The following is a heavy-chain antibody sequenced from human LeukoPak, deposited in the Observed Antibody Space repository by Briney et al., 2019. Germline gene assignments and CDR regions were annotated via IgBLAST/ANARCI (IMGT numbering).Heavy chain of an antibody. CDR3: VRDPYDILTGPYFDY. CDR2: IYVDGRST. CDR1: GFTFSSFW. D-gene: IGHD3-9*01. J-gene: IGHJ4*02. Sequence: GGSLRLSCAASGFTFSSFWMHWVRQAPGKGLVWVPRIYVDGRSTTYADSVKGRFTISRDNAKNTLYLQMNSLRAEDAAAYYCVRDPYDILTGPYFDYWGQGTLVTVSS. V-gene: IGHV3-74*03.